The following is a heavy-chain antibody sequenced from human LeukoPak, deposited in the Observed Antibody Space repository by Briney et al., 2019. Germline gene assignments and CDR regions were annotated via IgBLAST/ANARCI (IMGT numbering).Heavy chain of an antibody. J-gene: IGHJ5*02. V-gene: IGHV1-69*05. CDR1: GGTFSSYA. CDR3: ARDLGSCKLGP. CDR2: IIPIFGTA. D-gene: IGHD6-6*01. Sequence: SVKVSCKASGGTFSSYAISWVRQAPGQGREWMGRIIPIFGTANYAQKFQGRVTITTDESTSTAYMELSSLRSEDTAVYYCARDLGSCKLGPWGQGTLVTVSS.